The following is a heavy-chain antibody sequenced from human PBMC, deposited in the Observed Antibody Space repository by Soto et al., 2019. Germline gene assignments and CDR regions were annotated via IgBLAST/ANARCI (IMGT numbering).Heavy chain of an antibody. D-gene: IGHD3-10*01. CDR2: INHSGST. CDR1: CKSFIGYY. Sequence: SETLSLTCAFDCKSFIGYYWSWISQALGKGLEWIGEINHSGSTNYNPSLKSRVTISVDTSKNQFSLKLSSVTAADTAVYYCARKGLKGSYYNPSFDYWGQGTLVTVS. J-gene: IGHJ4*02. V-gene: IGHV4-34*01. CDR3: ARKGLKGSYYNPSFDY.